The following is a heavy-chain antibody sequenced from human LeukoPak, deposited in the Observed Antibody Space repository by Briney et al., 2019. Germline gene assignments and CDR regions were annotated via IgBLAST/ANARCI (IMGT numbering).Heavy chain of an antibody. CDR1: GFIFRNFA. J-gene: IGHJ4*02. D-gene: IGHD2-8*01. CDR3: ARDLPDILLMVYVKGAAFDY. CDR2: VRGSGTNA. Sequence: SGGSLRLSCAASGFIFRNFAMSWVRQAPGKGLEWVSSVRGSGTNAIYADSVKGRFTISRDNAKNSLYLQMNSLRAEDTAVYYCARDLPDILLMVYVKGAAFDYWGQGTLVTVSS. V-gene: IGHV3-21*01.